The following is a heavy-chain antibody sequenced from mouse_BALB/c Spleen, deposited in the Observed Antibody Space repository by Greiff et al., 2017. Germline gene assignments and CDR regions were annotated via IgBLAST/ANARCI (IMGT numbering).Heavy chain of an antibody. V-gene: IGHV1-69*01. CDR2: IDTSDSYT. CDR1: GYTFTDYW. J-gene: IGHJ4*01. Sequence: QVQLQQPGAELVMPGASVKMSCKASGYTFTDYWMHWVKQRPGQGLEWIGAIDTSDSYTSYNQKFKGKATLTVDESSSTAYMQLSSLTSEDSAVYYCARLYDYDGGDYAMDYWGQGTSVTVSS. D-gene: IGHD2-4*01. CDR3: ARLYDYDGGDYAMDY.